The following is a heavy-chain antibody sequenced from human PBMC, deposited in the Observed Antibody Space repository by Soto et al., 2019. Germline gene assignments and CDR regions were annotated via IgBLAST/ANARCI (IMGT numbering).Heavy chain of an antibody. CDR2: ISGSGGST. D-gene: IGHD2-2*01. J-gene: IGHJ4*02. Sequence: EVQLLESGGGLVQPGGSLRLSCADSGFTFSSYAMSWVRQAPGKGLEWVSAISGSGGSTYYADSVKGRFTISRDNSKNTLYLQMNSLRAEDTAVYYCAGLVPAAPGESCHWGQGTLVTVSS. CDR3: AGLVPAAPGESCH. CDR1: GFTFSSYA. V-gene: IGHV3-23*01.